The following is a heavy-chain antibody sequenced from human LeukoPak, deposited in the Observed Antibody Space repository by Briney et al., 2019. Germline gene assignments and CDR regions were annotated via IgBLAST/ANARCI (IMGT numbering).Heavy chain of an antibody. D-gene: IGHD2-2*02. V-gene: IGHV4-30-4*08. CDR2: IYYSGST. J-gene: IGHJ1*01. Sequence: SQTLSLTCTVSGGSISSGDYYWSWIRQPPGKGLEWIGYIYYSGSTYYNPSLKSRVTISVDTSKNQFSLKLSSVTDADTAVYYCARGDYCSSTSCYNGYFQHWGQGTLVTVSS. CDR1: GGSISSGDYY. CDR3: ARGDYCSSTSCYNGYFQH.